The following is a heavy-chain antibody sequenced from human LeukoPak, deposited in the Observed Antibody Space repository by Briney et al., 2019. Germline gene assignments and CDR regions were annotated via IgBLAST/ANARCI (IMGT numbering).Heavy chain of an antibody. Sequence: ASVKVSCKASGYTFTNYDINWVRQATGQGLEWMGRMNPNSGNTGYAQKFQGRVTITRNTSISTAYMELSSLRSEDTAVYYCARVLYSNDYYYYYYMDVWGKGTTVTVSS. V-gene: IGHV1-8*03. CDR1: GYTFTNYD. D-gene: IGHD4-11*01. J-gene: IGHJ6*03. CDR2: MNPNSGNT. CDR3: ARVLYSNDYYYYYYMDV.